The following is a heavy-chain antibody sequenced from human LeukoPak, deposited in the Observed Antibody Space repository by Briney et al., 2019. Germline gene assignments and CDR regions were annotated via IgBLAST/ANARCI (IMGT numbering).Heavy chain of an antibody. Sequence: GGSLRLSCEASGFTVSSNYMSWVRQAPGKGLEWVSVIYSGGSTYYADSVKGRFTISRDNSKNTLYLQMNSLRAEDTAVYYCARGPPSSYYYYYGMDVWGQGTTVTVSS. J-gene: IGHJ6*02. CDR1: GFTVSSNY. CDR3: ARGPPSSYYYYYGMDV. CDR2: IYSGGST. V-gene: IGHV3-53*01.